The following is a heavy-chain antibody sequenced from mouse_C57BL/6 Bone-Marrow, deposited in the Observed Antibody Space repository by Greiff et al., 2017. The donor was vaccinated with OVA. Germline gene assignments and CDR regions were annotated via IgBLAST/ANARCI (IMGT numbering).Heavy chain of an antibody. Sequence: EVMLVESGGGLVKPGGSLKLSCAASGFTFSSYAMSWVRQTPEKRLEWVATISDGGSYTYYPDNVKGRFTISRDNAKNNLYLQMSHLKSEDTAMYYCARGYDYGSSPAWFAYWGQGTLVTVSA. CDR1: GFTFSSYA. J-gene: IGHJ3*01. D-gene: IGHD1-1*01. CDR2: ISDGGSYT. CDR3: ARGYDYGSSPAWFAY. V-gene: IGHV5-4*03.